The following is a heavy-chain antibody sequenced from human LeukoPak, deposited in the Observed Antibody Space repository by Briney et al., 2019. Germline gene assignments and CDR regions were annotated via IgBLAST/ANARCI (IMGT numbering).Heavy chain of an antibody. D-gene: IGHD6-6*01. CDR3: ASPPRPMDV. Sequence: GGSLRLSCAASGFTFSSYSMNWVRQAPGKGLEWVSYISSSSSTIYYADSVKGRFTISRDNAKNSLYLQMSSLRAEDTAVYYRASPPRPMDVWGKGTTVTVSP. J-gene: IGHJ6*04. V-gene: IGHV3-48*01. CDR2: ISSSSSTI. CDR1: GFTFSSYS.